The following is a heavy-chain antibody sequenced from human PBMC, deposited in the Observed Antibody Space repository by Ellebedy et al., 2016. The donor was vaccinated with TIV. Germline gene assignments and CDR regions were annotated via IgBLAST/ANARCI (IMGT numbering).Heavy chain of an antibody. CDR1: GYTFTTDG. Sequence: ASVKVSXXASGYTFTTDGISWVRQAPGHGLQWLGWISTYNGNTKYAQKFQGRVTMTTDRSTSTADMELRSLRSDDTAVYYCAREGYYYDTSGYYGGDFYYGMDIWGQGTTVTVSS. D-gene: IGHD3-22*01. J-gene: IGHJ6*02. CDR3: AREGYYYDTSGYYGGDFYYGMDI. CDR2: ISTYNGNT. V-gene: IGHV1-18*04.